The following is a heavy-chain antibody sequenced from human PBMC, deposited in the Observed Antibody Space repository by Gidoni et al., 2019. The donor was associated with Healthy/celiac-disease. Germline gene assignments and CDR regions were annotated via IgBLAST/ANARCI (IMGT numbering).Heavy chain of an antibody. V-gene: IGHV1-3*01. J-gene: IGHJ5*02. D-gene: IGHD2-15*01. Sequence: QVLLVQSGAEVKKPGASVKVSCKASGYTFTSYAMHWVRQAPGQRLEWMGWINAGNGNTKYSQKFQGRVTITRDTSASTAYMELSSLRSEDTAVYYCARDKGGYCSGGSCHWFDPWGQGTLVTVSS. CDR1: GYTFTSYA. CDR3: ARDKGGYCSGGSCHWFDP. CDR2: INAGNGNT.